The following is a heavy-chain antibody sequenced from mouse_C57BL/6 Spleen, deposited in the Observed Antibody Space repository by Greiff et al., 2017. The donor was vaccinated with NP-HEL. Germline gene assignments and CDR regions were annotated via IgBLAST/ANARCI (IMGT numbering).Heavy chain of an antibody. CDR2: ILPGSGNT. CDR1: GYTFTGYW. CDR3: ANLWDGVAY. D-gene: IGHD4-1*01. Sequence: QVQLQQSGAELMKPGASVKLSCKATGYTFTGYWIEWVKQRPGHGLEWIGEILPGSGNTNYNEKFKGKATFTVDTSSNTAYMHLSSLTTEDSANYYCANLWDGVAYWGQGTLVTVSA. V-gene: IGHV1-9*01. J-gene: IGHJ3*01.